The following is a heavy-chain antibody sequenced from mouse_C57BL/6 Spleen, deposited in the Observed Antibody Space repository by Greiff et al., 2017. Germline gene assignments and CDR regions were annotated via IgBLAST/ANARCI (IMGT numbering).Heavy chain of an antibody. J-gene: IGHJ3*01. Sequence: QVQLQQSGAELARPGASVKMSCKASGYTFTSYTMHWVKQRPGQGLEWIGYINPSSGYTKYNQKFKDKATLTADKSSSTAYMQLGIRTSEDSAVYCCARDGGGTSWFAYWGQGTLVTVSA. CDR2: INPSSGYT. D-gene: IGHD4-1*01. CDR1: GYTFTSYT. CDR3: ARDGGGTSWFAY. V-gene: IGHV1-4*01.